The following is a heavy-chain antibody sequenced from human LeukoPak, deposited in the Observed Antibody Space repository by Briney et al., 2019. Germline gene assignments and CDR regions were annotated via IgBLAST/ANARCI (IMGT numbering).Heavy chain of an antibody. CDR2: MNPNSGNT. CDR1: GYTFTSYD. D-gene: IGHD3-3*01. V-gene: IGHV1-8*03. CDR3: ARDCGDFWSGYYGARCY. Sequence: ASVKVSCKASGYTFTSYDINWVQQATGQGLEWMGWMNPNSGNTGYAQKFQGRVTITRNTSISTAYMELSSLRSEDTAVYYCARDCGDFWSGYYGARCYWGQRTLVTVSS. J-gene: IGHJ4*02.